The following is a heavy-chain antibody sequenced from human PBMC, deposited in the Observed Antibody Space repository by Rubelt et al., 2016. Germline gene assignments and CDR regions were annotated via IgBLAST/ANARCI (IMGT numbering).Heavy chain of an antibody. V-gene: IGHV4-39*02. D-gene: IGHD6-6*01. CDR1: GGSISSSSYY. J-gene: IGHJ5*02. Sequence: QLQLQESGPGLVKPSETLSLTCTVSGGSISSSSYYWGWIRQPPGKGLEWIGSIYYSGSTYYNPSLKSRVTISVDTSKNQFSLKLSSVTAADTAVYYCAREELVLPEGWFDPWGQGTLVTVSS. CDR3: AREELVLPEGWFDP. CDR2: IYYSGST.